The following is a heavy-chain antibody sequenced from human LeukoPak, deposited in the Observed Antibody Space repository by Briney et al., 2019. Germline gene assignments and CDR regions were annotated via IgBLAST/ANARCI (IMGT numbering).Heavy chain of an antibody. CDR3: ARGYSSEIPDY. V-gene: IGHV4-34*01. CDR1: GGSFSGYY. Sequence: SETLSLTCAVYGGSFSGYYWSWIRQPPGKGLEWIGEINHSGSTNYNPSLKSRVTISVDTSKNQFSLKLSSVTAADTAVYYCARGYSSEIPDYWGQGTLVTVSS. CDR2: INHSGST. J-gene: IGHJ4*02. D-gene: IGHD5-18*01.